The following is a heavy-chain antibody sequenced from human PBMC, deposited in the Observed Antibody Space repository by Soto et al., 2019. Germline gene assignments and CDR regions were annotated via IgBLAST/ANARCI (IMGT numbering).Heavy chain of an antibody. CDR1: GFTFSANA. J-gene: IGHJ4*02. CDR3: SRDKIKGAPDYLDS. V-gene: IGHV3-30-3*01. D-gene: IGHD1-26*01. Sequence: QEQLVESGGDVVQPGRSLTLSCAASGFTFSANAMHWVRQAPGKGLEWVAVIAYDGTIKIYRDSVKGRFTISRDDSKSTLYLQMNSLRPEDTAGYYCSRDKIKGAPDYLDSWGQGTLVTVSS. CDR2: IAYDGTIK.